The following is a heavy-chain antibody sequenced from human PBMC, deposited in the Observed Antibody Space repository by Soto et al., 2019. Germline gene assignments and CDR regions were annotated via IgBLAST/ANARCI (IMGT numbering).Heavy chain of an antibody. D-gene: IGHD5-12*01. Sequence: QITLKESGPTLVKPTQTLTLTCTFSGFSLSTSGVGVGWIRQPPGKALEWLALIYWDDDKRSSPSLKSRLTITKDTSKDQVVLTMTNIDPVDTATYYCAHKGDGYRGFKYWGQGTLVTVSS. J-gene: IGHJ4*02. CDR1: GFSLSTSGVG. V-gene: IGHV2-5*02. CDR2: IYWDDDK. CDR3: AHKGDGYRGFKY.